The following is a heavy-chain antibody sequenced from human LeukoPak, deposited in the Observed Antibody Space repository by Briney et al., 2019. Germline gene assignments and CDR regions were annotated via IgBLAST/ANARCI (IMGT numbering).Heavy chain of an antibody. J-gene: IGHJ5*02. CDR2: IYYSGST. Sequence: SQTLSLTCTVSGGSISSGDYYWSWIRQPPGKGLEWLGYIYYSGSTYYNPSLKSRVTISVDTSKNQFSLKLSSVTAADTAVYYCARANFTYYDFWSGYSDGFDPWGQGTLVTVSS. CDR3: ARANFTYYDFWSGYSDGFDP. V-gene: IGHV4-30-4*08. CDR1: GGSISSGDYY. D-gene: IGHD3-3*01.